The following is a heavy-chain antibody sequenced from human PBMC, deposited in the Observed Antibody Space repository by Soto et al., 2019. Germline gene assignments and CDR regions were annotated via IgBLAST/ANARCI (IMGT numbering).Heavy chain of an antibody. J-gene: IGHJ4*02. CDR3: ARIRSGSYYHFDY. D-gene: IGHD3-10*01. V-gene: IGHV4-34*01. CDR1: GGSFSGYY. CDR2: INHSGST. Sequence: SETLSLTCAVYGGSFSGYYWSWIRQPPGKGLEWIGEINHSGSTNYNPSLKSRVTISVDTSKNQFSLKLSSVTAADTAVYYCARIRSGSYYHFDYWGQGTLVTVSS.